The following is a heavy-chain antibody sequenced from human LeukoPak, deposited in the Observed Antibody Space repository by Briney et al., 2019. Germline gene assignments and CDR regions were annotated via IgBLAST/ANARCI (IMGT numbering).Heavy chain of an antibody. V-gene: IGHV4-34*01. J-gene: IGHJ5*02. CDR1: GGSSSGYY. D-gene: IGHD2-2*01. Sequence: SETLSLTCAVYGGSSSGYYWSWIRQPPGKGLEWIGEISHSGSTNYNPSLKSRVTISVDTSKNQFSLKLSSVTAADTAVYYCARGRYCSSTSCYFRFDPWGQGTLVTVSS. CDR3: ARGRYCSSTSCYFRFDP. CDR2: ISHSGST.